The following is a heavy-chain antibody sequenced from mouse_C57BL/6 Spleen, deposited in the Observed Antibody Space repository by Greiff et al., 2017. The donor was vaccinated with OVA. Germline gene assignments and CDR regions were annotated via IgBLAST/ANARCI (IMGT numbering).Heavy chain of an antibody. D-gene: IGHD1-1*01. CDR2: IDPETGGT. Sequence: QVQLKQSGAELVRPGASVTLSCKASGYTFTDYEMHWVKQTPVHGLEWIGAIDPETGGTAYNQKFKGKAILTADKSSSTAYMELRSLTSEDAAVYYCTTLYYGSSRGYWGQGTTLTVSS. J-gene: IGHJ2*01. V-gene: IGHV1-15*01. CDR1: GYTFTDYE. CDR3: TTLYYGSSRGY.